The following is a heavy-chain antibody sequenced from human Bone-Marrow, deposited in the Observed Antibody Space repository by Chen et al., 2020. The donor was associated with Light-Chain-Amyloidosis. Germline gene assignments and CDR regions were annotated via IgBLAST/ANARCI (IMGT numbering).Heavy chain of an antibody. D-gene: IGHD1-26*01. CDR3: AREAYSGHYFDY. J-gene: IGHJ4*02. CDR1: GDSVSSVPYY. Sequence: QLQESGPGVVKPSGTLSLTCTVSGDSVSSVPYYWTWIRQPPGKELEWIGYVDYSGRTKYNPSLNALMSRVTISADTSKNQFSLTVSSVTAADTAVYYCAREAYSGHYFDYWGQGTLVTVSS. CDR2: VDYSGRT. V-gene: IGHV4-61*01.